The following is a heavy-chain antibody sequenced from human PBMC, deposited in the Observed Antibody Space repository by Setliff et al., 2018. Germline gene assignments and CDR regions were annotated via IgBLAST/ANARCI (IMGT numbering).Heavy chain of an antibody. CDR2: VSSSGSP. Sequence: SETLSLTCSVSGDSIIGYYWSWIRQSPGKGLDWIGYVSSSGSPNYSPSFKSRVTMSIDTSKNQFSLKLSSVTASDTAVYYCARLYHKENSADFRRAPFDVWGQGIMVTVSS. CDR3: ARLYHKENSADFRRAPFDV. V-gene: IGHV4-59*01. D-gene: IGHD2-21*01. J-gene: IGHJ3*01. CDR1: GDSIIGYY.